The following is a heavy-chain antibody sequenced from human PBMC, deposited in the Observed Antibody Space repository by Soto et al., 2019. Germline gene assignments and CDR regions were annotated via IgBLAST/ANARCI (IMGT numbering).Heavy chain of an antibody. J-gene: IGHJ4*02. V-gene: IGHV3-33*01. Sequence: PGGSLRLSCAASGFTFSSYGMHWVRQAPGKGLEWVAVIWYDGSNKYYADSVKGRFTISRDNSKNTLYLQMNSLRAEDTAVYYCARGYDYGPIDYWGQGTLVTVSS. D-gene: IGHD4-17*01. CDR1: GFTFSSYG. CDR2: IWYDGSNK. CDR3: ARGYDYGPIDY.